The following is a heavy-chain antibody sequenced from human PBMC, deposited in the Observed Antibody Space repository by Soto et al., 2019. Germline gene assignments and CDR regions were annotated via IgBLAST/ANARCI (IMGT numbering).Heavy chain of an antibody. CDR3: ARGNVDIVATTPEY. Sequence: QVQLVESGGGVVQPGRSLRLSCAASGFTFSSYAMHWVRQAPGKGLEWVAVISYDGSNKYYADSVKGRFTISRDNSKNTLYLQMNSLRAEDTAVYYCARGNVDIVATTPEYWGQGALVTGSS. CDR1: GFTFSSYA. CDR2: ISYDGSNK. V-gene: IGHV3-30-3*01. J-gene: IGHJ4*02. D-gene: IGHD5-12*01.